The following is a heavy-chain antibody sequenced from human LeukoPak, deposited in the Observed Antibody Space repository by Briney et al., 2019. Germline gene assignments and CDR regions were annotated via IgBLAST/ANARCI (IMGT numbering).Heavy chain of an antibody. CDR3: AKGWSSGHYTSFDY. D-gene: IGHD3-22*01. CDR1: GFTFSNDA. V-gene: IGHV3-30-3*01. Sequence: GGSLRLSCAASGFTFSNDAMHWVRQAPGKGLEWVAVVSYDAINKYYADSVKGRFTISKDNSKNTLSLQMNSLRAEETALYYCAKGWSSGHYTSFDYWGQGTLVTVSS. J-gene: IGHJ4*02. CDR2: VSYDAINK.